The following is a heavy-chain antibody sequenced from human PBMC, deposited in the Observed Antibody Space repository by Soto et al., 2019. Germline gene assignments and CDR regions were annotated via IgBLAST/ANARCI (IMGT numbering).Heavy chain of an antibody. V-gene: IGHV3-66*01. D-gene: IGHD6-13*01. Sequence: GGSLRLSCAASGFTVSSNYMSWVRQAPGKGLEWVSVIYSGGSTYYADSVKGRFTISRDNSKNTLYLQMNSLRAEDTAVYYCARDRISSWYWYFDLWGRGTLVTVSS. CDR3: ARDRISSWYWYFDL. J-gene: IGHJ2*01. CDR2: IYSGGST. CDR1: GFTVSSNY.